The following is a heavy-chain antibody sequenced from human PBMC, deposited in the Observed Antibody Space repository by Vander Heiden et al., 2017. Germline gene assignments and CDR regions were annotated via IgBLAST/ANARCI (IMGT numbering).Heavy chain of an antibody. V-gene: IGHV4-31*03. J-gene: IGHJ4*02. Sequence: GPGLVKPSQTLSLTCTVSGGSISSGGYYWSWIRQHPGKGLEWIGYIYYSGSTYDNPSLKSRVTRAVDTSKNQFSLKLSSVTAADTAVYYCARAGYGTNGVCYKEVYFDYWCQGTLVTVSS. CDR1: GGSISSGGYY. CDR2: IYYSGST. D-gene: IGHD2-8*01. CDR3: ARAGYGTNGVCYKEVYFDY.